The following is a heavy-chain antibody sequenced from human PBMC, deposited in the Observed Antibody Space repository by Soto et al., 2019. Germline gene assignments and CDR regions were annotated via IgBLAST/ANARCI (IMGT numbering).Heavy chain of an antibody. CDR1: GLTFNRYW. D-gene: IGHD2-15*01. Sequence: DVQLVETGGGVVPPGGSLRLSCAASGLTFNRYWMHWVRHAPGKGLVWVSHINTDGSNTNYADSVKGRFTISRDNAKSTLFLQMNSLRDEDTAVYYCAREFCSGRNCYTYYFDPWGQGIPVTVSS. V-gene: IGHV3-74*01. CDR2: INTDGSNT. CDR3: AREFCSGRNCYTYYFDP. J-gene: IGHJ5*02.